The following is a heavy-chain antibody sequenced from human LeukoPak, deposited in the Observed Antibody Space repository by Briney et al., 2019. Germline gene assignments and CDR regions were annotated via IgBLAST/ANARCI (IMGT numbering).Heavy chain of an antibody. CDR2: ISGSGGST. Sequence: GGSLRLSCAASGFTFSSYAMSWVRQAPGKGLEWVSAISGSGGSTYYADSVKGRFTISRDNSKNTLYLQMNSLRAEDTAVSYCAKDLQSYSHYVAAAYNWFDPWGQGTLVTVSS. CDR3: AKDLQSYSHYVAAAYNWFDP. J-gene: IGHJ5*02. D-gene: IGHD2-15*01. CDR1: GFTFSSYA. V-gene: IGHV3-23*01.